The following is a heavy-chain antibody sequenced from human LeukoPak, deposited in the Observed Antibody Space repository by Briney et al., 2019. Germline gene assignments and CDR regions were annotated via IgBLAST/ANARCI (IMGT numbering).Heavy chain of an antibody. Sequence: PSETLSLTCTVYGGSISSSSYYWGWIRQPPGKGLEWIGSIYYSGSTYYNPSLKSRVTISVDTSKNQFSLKLSSVTAADTAVYYCARSLFFDPSYYFDYWGQGTLVTVSS. J-gene: IGHJ4*02. V-gene: IGHV4-39*07. D-gene: IGHD3-9*01. CDR2: IYYSGST. CDR3: ARSLFFDPSYYFDY. CDR1: GGSISSSSYY.